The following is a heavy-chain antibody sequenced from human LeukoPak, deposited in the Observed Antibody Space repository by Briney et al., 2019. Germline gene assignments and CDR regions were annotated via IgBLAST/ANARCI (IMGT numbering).Heavy chain of an antibody. J-gene: IGHJ3*01. V-gene: IGHV3-30-3*01. Sequence: GGSLRLSCAASGFTFSSYAMHWVRQAPGKGLEWVAVISYDGSNKYYADSVKGRFTISRDNSKNTLYLQMNSLRAEDTAVYYCARPYDSSGSVDVWGQGTMVTVSS. D-gene: IGHD3-22*01. CDR3: ARPYDSSGSVDV. CDR1: GFTFSSYA. CDR2: ISYDGSNK.